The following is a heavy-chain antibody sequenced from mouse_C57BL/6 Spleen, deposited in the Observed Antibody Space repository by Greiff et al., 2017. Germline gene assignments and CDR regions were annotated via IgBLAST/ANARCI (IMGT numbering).Heavy chain of an antibody. Sequence: QVQLKQSGAELVKPGASVKISCKASGYAFSSYWMNWVKQRPGKGLEWIGQIYPGDGDTNYNGKFKGKATLTADKSSRTAYMQLSSLTSEDSAVYFCARGGDYGEWFAYWGQGTLVTVSA. CDR1: GYAFSSYW. CDR3: ARGGDYGEWFAY. J-gene: IGHJ3*01. D-gene: IGHD2-4*01. CDR2: IYPGDGDT. V-gene: IGHV1-80*01.